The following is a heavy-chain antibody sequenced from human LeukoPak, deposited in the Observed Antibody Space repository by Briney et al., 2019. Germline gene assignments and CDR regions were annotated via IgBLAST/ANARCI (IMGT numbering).Heavy chain of an antibody. CDR1: GGSISSYY. V-gene: IGHV4-59*04. D-gene: IGHD3-3*01. J-gene: IGHJ6*03. CDR3: ARLGGRFLEWLLPGAYYMDV. Sequence: SETLSLTCTVSGGSISSYYWSWIRQPPGKGLEWIGYIYYSGSTYYNPSLKSRVTISVDTSKNQFSLKLSSVTAADTAVYYCARLGGRFLEWLLPGAYYMDVWGKGTTVTVSS. CDR2: IYYSGST.